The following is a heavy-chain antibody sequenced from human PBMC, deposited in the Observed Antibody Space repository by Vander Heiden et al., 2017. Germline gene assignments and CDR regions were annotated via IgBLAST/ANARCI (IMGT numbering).Heavy chain of an antibody. CDR2: VNPISGGT. J-gene: IGHJ6*02. Sequence: QVQLVQSGAEVQKPGASVKVSCRASGYTFTRYDINWVRQATGKGLEGMGRVNPISGGTDYAQQFKGRVTMTRNTSINTVDMELSSLRSEDTAVYFCAKDLHCSSPSCSTRENDYGMDIWGQGTTVTVSS. CDR3: AKDLHCSSPSCSTRENDYGMDI. CDR1: GYTFTRYD. V-gene: IGHV1-8*01. D-gene: IGHD2-2*02.